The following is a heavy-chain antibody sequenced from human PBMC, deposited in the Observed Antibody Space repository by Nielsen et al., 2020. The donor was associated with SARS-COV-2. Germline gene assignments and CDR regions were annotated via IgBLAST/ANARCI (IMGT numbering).Heavy chain of an antibody. CDR3: ARAFEELGYCSSTSCPFDY. CDR1: GFTFSSYW. J-gene: IGHJ4*02. D-gene: IGHD2-2*01. V-gene: IGHV3-74*01. Sequence: GGSLRLSCAASGFTFSSYWMHWVRQAPGKGLVWVSRINSDGSSTSYADSVKGRFTISRDNAKNTLYLKMNSLRAEDTAVYYCARAFEELGYCSSTSCPFDYWGQGTLVTVSS. CDR2: INSDGSST.